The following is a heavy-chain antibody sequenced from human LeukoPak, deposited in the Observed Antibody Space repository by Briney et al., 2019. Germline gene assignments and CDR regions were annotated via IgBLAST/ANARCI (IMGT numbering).Heavy chain of an antibody. CDR2: ISGSDGST. Sequence: GGSLRLSCAASGFTFSSYAMSWVRQAPGKGLEWVSAISGSDGSTYYADSVKGRFTISRDNSKNTVYLQMNSLRAEDTAVYYCAKDMTIYSTSWYEYFQHWGQGTLVTVFS. CDR1: GFTFSSYA. J-gene: IGHJ1*01. D-gene: IGHD6-13*01. CDR3: AKDMTIYSTSWYEYFQH. V-gene: IGHV3-23*01.